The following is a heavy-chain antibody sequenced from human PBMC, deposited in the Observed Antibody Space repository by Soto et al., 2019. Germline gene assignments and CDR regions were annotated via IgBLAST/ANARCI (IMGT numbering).Heavy chain of an antibody. CDR2: IIPKFGAS. Sequence: SVKVSCKATGGIFSNYAIAWVRQAPGQGPEWMGGIIPKFGASNYAQKFQGRVTITADESTTTAYMELGSLRSEDSAVYYCARGSFSSGSHTYYYHGMDVWGQGTTVTVSS. D-gene: IGHD6-13*01. J-gene: IGHJ6*02. V-gene: IGHV1-69*13. CDR1: GGIFSNYA. CDR3: ARGSFSSGSHTYYYHGMDV.